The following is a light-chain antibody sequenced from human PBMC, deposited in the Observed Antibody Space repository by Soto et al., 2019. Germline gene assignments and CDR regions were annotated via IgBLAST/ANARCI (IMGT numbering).Light chain of an antibody. CDR1: QTVSSNY. V-gene: IGKV3-20*01. Sequence: EIVLAQSPGTLSLSPGERATLSCRASQTVSSNYLAWYQQKPGQAPRLLIYDASNRATGIPARFSGSGSGTDFTLTISRLEPEDFAVYYCQHYGTSSPITFGQGTRLEIK. CDR2: DAS. CDR3: QHYGTSSPIT. J-gene: IGKJ5*01.